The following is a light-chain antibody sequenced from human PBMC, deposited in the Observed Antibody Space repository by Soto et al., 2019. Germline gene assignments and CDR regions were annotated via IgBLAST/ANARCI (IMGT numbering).Light chain of an antibody. J-gene: IGLJ1*01. CDR1: SSDVGGYNY. Sequence: QSVLTQPRSVSGSPGQSVSISCTGTSSDVGGYNYVSWYQQHPGKAPKVMIYDVNKRPSGVPDPFSGSKSGNTASLTISGLQSEDEADYYCCSYAGRYIYVFGTGTKVTVL. CDR2: DVN. CDR3: CSYAGRYIYV. V-gene: IGLV2-11*01.